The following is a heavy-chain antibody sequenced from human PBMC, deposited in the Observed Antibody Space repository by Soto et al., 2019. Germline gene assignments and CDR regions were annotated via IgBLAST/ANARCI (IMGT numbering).Heavy chain of an antibody. CDR3: SRDVNDFWSPFDSFDI. CDR1: AFIFGDYA. Sequence: GGSLRHPCTAAAFIFGDYAVSWFRQAPGRGLEWVGFIRSKAYDETTKYAASVGGRFTISRDDSKNIAYLQMNSLETEDAAVYYCSRDVNDFWSPFDSFDIWGQGTMVTVAS. J-gene: IGHJ3*02. V-gene: IGHV3-49*03. D-gene: IGHD3-3*01. CDR2: IRSKAYDETT.